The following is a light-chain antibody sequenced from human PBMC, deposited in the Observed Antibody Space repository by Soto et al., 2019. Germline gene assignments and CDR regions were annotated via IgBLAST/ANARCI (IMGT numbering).Light chain of an antibody. J-gene: IGKJ5*01. Sequence: DIPMTQSPSTLPATAGDTVTITCRASESIDNWLAWYRQKPGKAPKLLIYAASTLQSGVPSRFSGSGSGTDFTLTSSSLQPEDFATYDCPQSYSTPLTGGQGTRLEIK. CDR2: AAS. V-gene: IGKV1-39*01. CDR1: ESIDNW. CDR3: PQSYSTPLT.